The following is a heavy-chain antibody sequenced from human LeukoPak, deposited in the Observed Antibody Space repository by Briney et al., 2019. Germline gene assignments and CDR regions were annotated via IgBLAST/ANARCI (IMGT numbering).Heavy chain of an antibody. V-gene: IGHV3-53*04. D-gene: IGHD6-6*01. CDR2: IYSGGST. CDR3: AREGLAARRSFDC. Sequence: GGSLRLSCAASGFTVSSNYMSWVRQAPGKGLEWVSVIYSGGSTYYADSVKGRFTISRHNSMNTLYLQMNSLRPEDTAVYYCAREGLAARRSFDCWGQGTLVTVSS. CDR1: GFTVSSNY. J-gene: IGHJ4*02.